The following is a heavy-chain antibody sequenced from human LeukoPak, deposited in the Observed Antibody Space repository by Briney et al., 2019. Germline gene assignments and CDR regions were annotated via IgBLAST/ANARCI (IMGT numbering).Heavy chain of an antibody. D-gene: IGHD1-7*01. V-gene: IGHV3-66*01. CDR1: GFTVGNMY. J-gene: IGHJ4*02. Sequence: TGGSLRLSCAASGFTVGNMYMSWVRQAPGKGLEWVSVIYSGGTTYYADSVKGRFTISRDSSKNTLFLQMNSLRAEDTAVYYCARDLGTGTTDYWGQGTLVTVSS. CDR3: ARDLGTGTTDY. CDR2: IYSGGTT.